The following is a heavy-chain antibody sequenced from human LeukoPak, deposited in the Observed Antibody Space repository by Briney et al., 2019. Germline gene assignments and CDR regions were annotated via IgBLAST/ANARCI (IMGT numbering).Heavy chain of an antibody. CDR1: GFTFSSYA. V-gene: IGHV3-23*01. J-gene: IGHJ4*02. D-gene: IGHD3-22*01. Sequence: QPGGSLRLSCAASGFTFSSYAMSWVRQAPGKGLEWVSTIGGTGGSTYYADSVKGQFTISRDNSKNTLYLQMNSLRAEDTAVYYCARDPLGYYDSSGYNRGVIDYWGQGTLVTVSS. CDR2: IGGTGGST. CDR3: ARDPLGYYDSSGYNRGVIDY.